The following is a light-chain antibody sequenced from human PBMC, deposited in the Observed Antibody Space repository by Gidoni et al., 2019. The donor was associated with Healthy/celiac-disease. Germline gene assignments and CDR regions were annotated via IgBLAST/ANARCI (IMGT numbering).Light chain of an antibody. CDR3: QVWDSSSDHVV. CDR1: NIGSKS. Sequence: SYVLTQPPSVSVAPGKTARITCGGNNIGSKSVHWSQQKPGQAPVLVISYDSDRPSGIPERFSGSNSGNTATLTTSRVEAGDEADYYCQVWDSSSDHVVFGGGTKLTVL. CDR2: YDS. J-gene: IGLJ2*01. V-gene: IGLV3-21*04.